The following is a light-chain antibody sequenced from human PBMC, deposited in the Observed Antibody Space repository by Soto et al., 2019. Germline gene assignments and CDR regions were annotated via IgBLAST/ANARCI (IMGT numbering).Light chain of an antibody. J-gene: IGLJ1*01. CDR1: SSDVGGYNY. CDR2: DVS. CDR3: ISYTSSSTLDV. V-gene: IGLV2-14*01. Sequence: QSALTQPASVSGSPGQSITISCTGTSSDVGGYNYVSWYQQHPGKAPKLMIYDVSNRPSGVSNRFSGSKSGNTASLTISGLHAEDEADYYCISYTSSSTLDVFGTGTKLTVL.